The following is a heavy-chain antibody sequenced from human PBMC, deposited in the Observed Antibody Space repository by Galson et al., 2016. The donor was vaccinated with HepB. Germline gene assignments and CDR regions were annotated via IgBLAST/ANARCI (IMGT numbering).Heavy chain of an antibody. CDR3: TRRGSGRHLLDREPMDY. D-gene: IGHD3-10*01. Sequence: SETLSLTCTVSGGSISRSRFYWGWIRQPPGKGLEWIGDTYYSGSTYYNPSLKSRVAISLDTSKNQFSLRLRSVNAADTAVYFCTRRGSGRHLLDREPMDYWGQGTLVTVSS. V-gene: IGHV4-39*01. CDR1: GGSISRSRFY. CDR2: TYYSGST. J-gene: IGHJ4*02.